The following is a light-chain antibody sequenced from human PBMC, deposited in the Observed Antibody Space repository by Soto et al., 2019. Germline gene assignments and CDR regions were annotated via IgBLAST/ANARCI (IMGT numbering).Light chain of an antibody. Sequence: EIVMTQSPATLSVSPGERATLSCRASQSVSSDLAWYQQIPGQAPRLLIYGASTRATGIPARFSGSGSGTEFTLTISSLQSEDFAVYYCQQYYNWPPWTFGQGTKVEIK. CDR1: QSVSSD. CDR2: GAS. V-gene: IGKV3-15*01. CDR3: QQYYNWPPWT. J-gene: IGKJ1*01.